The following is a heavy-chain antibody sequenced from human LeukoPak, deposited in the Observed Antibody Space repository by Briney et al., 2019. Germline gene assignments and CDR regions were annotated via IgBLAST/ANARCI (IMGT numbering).Heavy chain of an antibody. J-gene: IGHJ4*02. CDR3: AKDIYYDSSGVPDY. D-gene: IGHD3-22*01. V-gene: IGHV3-30*18. CDR1: GFTFSSYG. CDR2: ISYDGSNK. Sequence: GGSLRLSCSASGFTFSSYGMHWVRQAPGKGLEWVAVISYDGSNKYYADSVKGRFTISRDNSKNTLYLQMNSLRAEDTAVYYCAKDIYYDSSGVPDYWGQGTLVTVSS.